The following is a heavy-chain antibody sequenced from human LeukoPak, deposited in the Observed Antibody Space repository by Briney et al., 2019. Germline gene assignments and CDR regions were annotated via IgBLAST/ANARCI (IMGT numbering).Heavy chain of an antibody. CDR2: ISYDGRNK. J-gene: IGHJ4*02. CDR3: ARAHNWKYGTFDY. V-gene: IGHV3-30*03. CDR1: GFTFSSYG. Sequence: GGSLRLSCAASGFTFSSYGMHWVRQAPGKGLEWVAVISYDGRNKYYADSVKGRFTISRDNAKNSLYLQMNSLRAEDRAVYYCARAHNWKYGTFDYWGQGTLVTVSS. D-gene: IGHD1-7*01.